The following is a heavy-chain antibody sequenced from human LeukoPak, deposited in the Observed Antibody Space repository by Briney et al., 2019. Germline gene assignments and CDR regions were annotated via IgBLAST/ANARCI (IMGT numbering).Heavy chain of an antibody. V-gene: IGHV4-59*01. CDR2: IYYSGST. D-gene: IGHD3-22*01. CDR3: ARKSPYYYDSSGYSGAFDI. CDR1: GGSFSGYY. J-gene: IGHJ3*02. Sequence: SSETLSLTCAVYGGSFSGYYWSWIRQPPGKGLEWIGYIYYSGSTNYNPSLKSRVTISVDTSKNQFSLKLSSVTAADTAVYYCARKSPYYYDSSGYSGAFDIWGQGTMVTVSS.